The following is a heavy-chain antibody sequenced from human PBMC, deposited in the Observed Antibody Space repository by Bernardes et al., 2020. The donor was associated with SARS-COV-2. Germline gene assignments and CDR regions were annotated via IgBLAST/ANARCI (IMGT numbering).Heavy chain of an antibody. J-gene: IGHJ4*02. CDR1: GGPISSGSYY. CDR3: ARGLTYYYDTSAYYYFDY. CDR2: VYYSGST. Sequence: SETLSLTCTVSGGPISSGSYYWSWIRQPAGTGLESIGRVYYSGSTIYNPSLKSRVTMSADIFKNQFSLELTSVTAADTAVYYCARGLTYYYDTSAYYYFDYWGQGTLVTVSS. D-gene: IGHD3-22*01. V-gene: IGHV4-61*02.